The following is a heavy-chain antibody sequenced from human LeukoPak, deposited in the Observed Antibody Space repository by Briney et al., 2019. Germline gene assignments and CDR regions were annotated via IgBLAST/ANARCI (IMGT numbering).Heavy chain of an antibody. CDR3: ARGGDRRGFDY. D-gene: IGHD1-14*01. Sequence: SETLSLTCTVSGDSISNGGYYWSWIRLHPGKSLEWVGYIYDSGTTYYSPALQSRVSISVDTSDNKFSPKLKSLTAADTAVYYCARGGDRRGFDYWGQGTLVTVSS. CDR2: IYDSGTT. J-gene: IGHJ4*02. V-gene: IGHV4-31*03. CDR1: GDSISNGGYY.